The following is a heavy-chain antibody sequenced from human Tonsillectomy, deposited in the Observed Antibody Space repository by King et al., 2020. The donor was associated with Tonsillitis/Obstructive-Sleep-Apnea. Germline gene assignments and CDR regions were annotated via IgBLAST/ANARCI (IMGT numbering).Heavy chain of an antibody. V-gene: IGHV3-64*01. CDR3: ARAGGP. D-gene: IGHD3-10*01. Sequence: VQLVESGGGLVQPGGSLRLSCAASGITFSSYAMHWVRQAPGQGLEYGSAISSNGGSTYYANSVKGRFTISRDNSKNTLYLQMGSLRAEDMAVYYCARAGGPWGQGTLVTVSS. CDR2: ISSNGGST. CDR1: GITFSSYA. J-gene: IGHJ5*02.